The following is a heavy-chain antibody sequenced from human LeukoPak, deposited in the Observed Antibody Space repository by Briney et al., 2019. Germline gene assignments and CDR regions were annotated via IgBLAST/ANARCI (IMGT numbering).Heavy chain of an antibody. CDR3: ATGGPCTSSTCYNFFDY. J-gene: IGHJ4*02. CDR1: GYSFTTYW. Sequence: GESLKISGKGSGYSFTTYWIGWVRQMPGKGPEWMGSIYPGDSDTRYSPSFQGQITISADKSITTTYLQWSSLKASDTAMYYCATGGPCTSSTCYNFFDYWGKGTLVTVSS. D-gene: IGHD2-2*02. V-gene: IGHV5-51*01. CDR2: IYPGDSDT.